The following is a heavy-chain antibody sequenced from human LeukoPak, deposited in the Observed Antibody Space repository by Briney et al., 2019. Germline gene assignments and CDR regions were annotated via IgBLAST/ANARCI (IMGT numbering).Heavy chain of an antibody. CDR1: GGTFSSYA. CDR3: ARTPRKYCSSTSCYDVYFDY. D-gene: IGHD2-2*01. J-gene: IGHJ4*02. V-gene: IGHV1-69*05. CDR2: IIPIFGTA. Sequence: ASVKVSCKASGGTFSSYAISWVRQAPGQGLEWMGGIIPIFGTANYAQKFQGRVTITTDESTSTAYMELSSLRSEDTAVYSCARTPRKYCSSTSCYDVYFDYWGQGTLVTVSS.